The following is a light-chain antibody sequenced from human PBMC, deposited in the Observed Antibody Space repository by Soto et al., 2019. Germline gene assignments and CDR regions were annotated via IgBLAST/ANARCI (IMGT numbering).Light chain of an antibody. CDR3: QQYGSSPT. CDR2: GAS. Sequence: EIVLTQSPGTLSVSPGERATLSCRASQSVSSSYLAWYQQKPGQAPRLLIYGASSRATGLPGRFSGSGSGTDFTITISRLEPEDFSVYYCQQYGSSPTFGGGTKVEIK. J-gene: IGKJ4*01. V-gene: IGKV3-20*01. CDR1: QSVSSSY.